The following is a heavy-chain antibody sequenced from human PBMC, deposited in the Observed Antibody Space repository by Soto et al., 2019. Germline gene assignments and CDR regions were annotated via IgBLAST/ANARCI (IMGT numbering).Heavy chain of an antibody. CDR1: GFTFRSSV. J-gene: IGHJ4*02. Sequence: GGALKISCAASGFTFRSSVVDVARPAPGKGLELVAVIAYDGNNKYYADSVKGRFTISRENSKKTLYLQMNSLRAEDTAVYYCAKDFSGWSFDYWGQGTLVTVSS. CDR2: IAYDGNNK. V-gene: IGHV3-30*18. CDR3: AKDFSGWSFDY. D-gene: IGHD6-19*01.